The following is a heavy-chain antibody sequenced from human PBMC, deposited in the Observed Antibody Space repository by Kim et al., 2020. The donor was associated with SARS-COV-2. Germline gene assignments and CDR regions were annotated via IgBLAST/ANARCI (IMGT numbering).Heavy chain of an antibody. CDR2: IYHSGST. J-gene: IGHJ1*01. V-gene: IGHV4-4*02. CDR1: GGSISSSNW. Sequence: SETLSLTCAVSGGSISSSNWWSWVRQPPGKGLEWIGEIYHSGSTNHNPSLKSRVTISVDKSKNQFSLKLSSVTAADTAVYYCAKTYYDILTGRAEYFQHWGQGTLATVSS. CDR3: AKTYYDILTGRAEYFQH. D-gene: IGHD3-9*01.